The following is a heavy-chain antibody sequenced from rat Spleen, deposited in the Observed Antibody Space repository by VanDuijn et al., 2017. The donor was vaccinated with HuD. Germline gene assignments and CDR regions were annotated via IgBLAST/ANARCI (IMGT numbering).Heavy chain of an antibody. CDR3: ARRYDFDY. V-gene: IGHV3-1*01. CDR1: GHSITSNY. Sequence: EVQLQESGPGLVKPSQSLSLTCSVTGHSITSNYWGWIRKFPGNKMEWMGYIDFSGSTGYNPSLKTRISISRDTSKNQFFLQVNSVTTEDTATYYCARRYDFDYWGQGVMVTVSS. CDR2: IDFSGST. J-gene: IGHJ2*01. D-gene: IGHD2-1*01.